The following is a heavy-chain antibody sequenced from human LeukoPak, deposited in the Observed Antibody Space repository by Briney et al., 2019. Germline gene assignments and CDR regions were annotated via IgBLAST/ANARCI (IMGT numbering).Heavy chain of an antibody. D-gene: IGHD3-9*01. Sequence: ASVKVPCKASGYTFTGYYMHWVRQAPGQGLEWMGRINPNSGGTNYAQKFQGRVTMTRDTSISTAYMELSRLRSDDTAVYYCAREALRYFDWLLPFYGMDVWGQGTTVTVSS. CDR3: AREALRYFDWLLPFYGMDV. CDR2: INPNSGGT. CDR1: GYTFTGYY. J-gene: IGHJ6*02. V-gene: IGHV1-2*06.